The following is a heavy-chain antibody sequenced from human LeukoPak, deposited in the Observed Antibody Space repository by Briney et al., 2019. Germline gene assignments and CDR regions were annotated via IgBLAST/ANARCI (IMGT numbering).Heavy chain of an antibody. CDR3: GKTTVGYSSGQKPAWPVDY. CDR2: ISAGGGST. J-gene: IGHJ4*02. D-gene: IGHD5-18*01. V-gene: IGHV3-23*01. Sequence: PGGSLRLSCAASRFTFSSYTMTWLRQPPGKGLEWVSTISAGGGSTYYADSVKGRFTISRDNSKDTLYLQMNSLRAEDTAVYYCGKTTVGYSSGQKPAWPVDYWGQGTLVTVSS. CDR1: RFTFSSYT.